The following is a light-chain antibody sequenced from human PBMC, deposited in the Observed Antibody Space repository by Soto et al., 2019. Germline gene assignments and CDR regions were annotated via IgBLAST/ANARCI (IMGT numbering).Light chain of an antibody. CDR1: SSDVGTYNV. V-gene: IGLV2-23*02. Sequence: QSVLTQPASVSGSPGQSITISCTGTSSDVGTYNVVSWYQQHPGNAPKLMIYEVTKRPSGVSDRFSGSKTGNTASLIIFGLQAEDEADYFCCSYAGSGTLIFGGGTKVTVL. J-gene: IGLJ2*01. CDR3: CSYAGSGTLI. CDR2: EVT.